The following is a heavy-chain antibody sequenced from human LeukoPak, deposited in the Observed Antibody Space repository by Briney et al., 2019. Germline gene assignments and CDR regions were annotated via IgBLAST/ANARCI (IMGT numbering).Heavy chain of an antibody. CDR1: GFTFSSYA. J-gene: IGHJ4*02. V-gene: IGHV3-23*01. CDR2: SSGSGGST. Sequence: PGGSLRLSCAASGFTFSSYAMSWVRRAPGKGLEWVSASSGSGGSTYYADSVKGRFTISRDNSKNTLYLQMNSLRAEDTAVYYCAKGPLPYCGGDCPFDYWGQGTLVTVSS. D-gene: IGHD2-21*02. CDR3: AKGPLPYCGGDCPFDY.